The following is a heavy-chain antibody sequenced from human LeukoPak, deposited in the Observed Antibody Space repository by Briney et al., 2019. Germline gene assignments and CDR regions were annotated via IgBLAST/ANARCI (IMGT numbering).Heavy chain of an antibody. J-gene: IGHJ6*02. CDR2: INPNSGGT. D-gene: IGHD6-6*01. Sequence: ASVKVSCKASGYTFTGYYMHWVRQAPGQGLEWMGRINPNSGGTNYAQKFQGRVTMTRDTSISTAYMELSRLRSDDTAVYYCARDVGSSSSPDESGALAQGRSGMDVWGQGTTVTVSS. CDR1: GYTFTGYY. V-gene: IGHV1-2*06. CDR3: ARDVGSSSSPDESGALAQGRSGMDV.